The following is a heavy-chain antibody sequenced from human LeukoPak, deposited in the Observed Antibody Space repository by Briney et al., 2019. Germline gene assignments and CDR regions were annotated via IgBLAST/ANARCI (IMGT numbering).Heavy chain of an antibody. CDR1: LGTFSSYA. CDR2: IIPILGIA. V-gene: IGHV1-69*04. Sequence: AVPDSCKSSLGTFSSYAISWVRPAPGQGVEWMGRIIPILGIAHYADKFKGRVTITADKATSTVYMEMSSLRAEDTAVYYCARGYPVERPSDYWGQGTLVTVSA. D-gene: IGHD1-26*01. CDR3: ARGYPVERPSDY. J-gene: IGHJ4*02.